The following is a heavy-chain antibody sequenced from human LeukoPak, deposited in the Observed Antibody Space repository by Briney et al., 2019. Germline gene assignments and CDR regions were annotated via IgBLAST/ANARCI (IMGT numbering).Heavy chain of an antibody. Sequence: GGSLRLSCAASGFTFDDYAMHWVRQAPGKGLEWVSGISWNSGSIGYADSVKGRFTISRDNAKNSLYLQMNSLRAEDTAVYYCARDPSGWYFGDMSMDVWGQGTTVTVSS. D-gene: IGHD6-19*01. J-gene: IGHJ6*02. V-gene: IGHV3-9*01. CDR3: ARDPSGWYFGDMSMDV. CDR2: ISWNSGSI. CDR1: GFTFDDYA.